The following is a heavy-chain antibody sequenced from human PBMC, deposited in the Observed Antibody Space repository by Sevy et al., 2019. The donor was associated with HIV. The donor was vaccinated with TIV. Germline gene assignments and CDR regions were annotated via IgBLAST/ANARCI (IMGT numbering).Heavy chain of an antibody. V-gene: IGHV3-21*06. CDR3: ARDGGCSSTSCLLYFDS. J-gene: IGHJ4*02. CDR2: ISGRSSYI. CDR1: GFTFSDYY. D-gene: IGHD2-2*01. Sequence: GGSLRLSCAASGFTFSDYYMNWVRQAPGKGLEWVSSISGRSSYIHYADSVRGRFTISRDNAKNSLYLQMNSLRADDTAVYFCARDGGCSSTSCLLYFDSWGQGALVTSPQ.